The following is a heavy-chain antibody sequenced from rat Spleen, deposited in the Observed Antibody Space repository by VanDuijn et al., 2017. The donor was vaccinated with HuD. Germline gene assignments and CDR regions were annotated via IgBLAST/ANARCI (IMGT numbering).Heavy chain of an antibody. Sequence: EVQLVESGGGLVQPGRSLKLSCAASGFTFSNYDMAWVRQAPTQGLEWVASISISGDNTYYRDSVKGRFTVSRDNAKSTLYLQMDSLRSEDTATYYCARDAGILRYWGQGVMVTVSS. J-gene: IGHJ2*01. CDR3: ARDAGILRY. CDR1: GFTFSNYD. D-gene: IGHD1-6*01. V-gene: IGHV5-25*01. CDR2: ISISGDNT.